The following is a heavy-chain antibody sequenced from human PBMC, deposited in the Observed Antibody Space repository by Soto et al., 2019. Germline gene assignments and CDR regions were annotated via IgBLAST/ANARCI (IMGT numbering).Heavy chain of an antibody. CDR3: ARVPIAADEHFDY. CDR2: LSSTSSTI. J-gene: IGHJ4*02. CDR1: GFTFSLYS. D-gene: IGHD6-13*01. Sequence: EVQLVESGGGLLQPGGSLRLSCAASGFTFSLYSMNWVRQAPGKGLEWVSYLSSTSSTIYDADSAKGRFTVSRDNAKTSLYLQMNSLRAEDTAVYDCARVPIAADEHFDYWGQGTLVTVSS. V-gene: IGHV3-48*01.